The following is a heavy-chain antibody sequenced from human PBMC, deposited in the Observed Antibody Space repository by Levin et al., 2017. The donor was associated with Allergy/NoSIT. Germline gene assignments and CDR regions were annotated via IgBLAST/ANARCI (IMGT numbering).Heavy chain of an antibody. CDR2: INHSGST. V-gene: IGHV4-34*01. CDR3: ARFDTYSSGWYSADY. J-gene: IGHJ4*02. D-gene: IGHD6-19*01. Sequence: SETLSLTCAVYGGSFSGYYWSWIRQPPGKGLEWIGEINHSGSTNYNPSLKSRVTISVDTSKNQFSLKLSSVTAADTAVYYCARFDTYSSGWYSADYWGQGTLVTVSS. CDR1: GGSFSGYY.